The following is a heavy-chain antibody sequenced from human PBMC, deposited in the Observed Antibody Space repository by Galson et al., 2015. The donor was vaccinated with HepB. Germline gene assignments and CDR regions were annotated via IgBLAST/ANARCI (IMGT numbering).Heavy chain of an antibody. V-gene: IGHV3-23*01. CDR3: AKDPTYCGGDCDSFSGVYDAFHF. D-gene: IGHD2-21*02. CDR1: GFIFSTYV. J-gene: IGHJ3*01. CDR2: ISGSGSKT. Sequence: SLRLSCAASGFIFSTYVMSWVRQAPGKGLEWVSTISGSGSKTYYADSVKGRSTISRDNSKNTVYLQMNSLRAEDTAVYFCAKDPTYCGGDCDSFSGVYDAFHFWGQGTVVTVSS.